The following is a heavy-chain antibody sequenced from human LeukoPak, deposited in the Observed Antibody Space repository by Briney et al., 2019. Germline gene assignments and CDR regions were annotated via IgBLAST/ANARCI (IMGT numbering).Heavy chain of an antibody. Sequence: PSETLSLTCTVSGGSISSGDYYWSWIRQPPGKGLEWIGYIYYSGSTYYNPSLKSRVTISVDTSKNQFSLKLSSVTAADTAVYYCARDRAARYYYGMDVWGQGTTVTVSS. V-gene: IGHV4-30-4*01. J-gene: IGHJ6*02. CDR3: ARDRAARYYYGMDV. CDR1: GGSISSGDYY. D-gene: IGHD6-6*01. CDR2: IYYSGST.